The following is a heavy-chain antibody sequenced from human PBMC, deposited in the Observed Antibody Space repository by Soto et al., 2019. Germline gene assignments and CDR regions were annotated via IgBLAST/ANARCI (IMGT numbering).Heavy chain of an antibody. J-gene: IGHJ6*02. Sequence: SQTLSLTCDISGDSVSSSSAAWNWIRQSPSRGLEWLGRTYYRSKWIHEYTLSMESRITINPDTSKNQFSLHIYSVTPEDTAVYYCEGVVWFRGMDVWGQGTPVTVSS. CDR3: EGVVWFRGMDV. D-gene: IGHD3-16*01. V-gene: IGHV6-1*01. CDR2: TYYRSKWIH. CDR1: GDSVSSSSAA.